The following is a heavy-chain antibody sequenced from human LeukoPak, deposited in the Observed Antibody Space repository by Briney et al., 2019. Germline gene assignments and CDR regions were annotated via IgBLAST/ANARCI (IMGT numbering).Heavy chain of an antibody. J-gene: IGHJ4*02. Sequence: SETLSLTCAVHGGSFSGYYWSWIRQPPGKGLEWIGEINHSGSTNYNPSLKSRVTISVDTSKNQFSLKLSSVTAADTAVYYCARLGHSGLDYWGQGTLVTVSS. CDR1: GGSFSGYY. D-gene: IGHD3-10*01. V-gene: IGHV4-34*01. CDR3: ARLGHSGLDY. CDR2: INHSGST.